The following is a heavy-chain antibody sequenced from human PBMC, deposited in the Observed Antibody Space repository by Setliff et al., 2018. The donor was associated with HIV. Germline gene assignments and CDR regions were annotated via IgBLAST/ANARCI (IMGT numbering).Heavy chain of an antibody. CDR2: VYHSGTT. CDR3: ARGQDLGATWTGYYYYYMDV. D-gene: IGHD1-26*01. J-gene: IGHJ6*03. V-gene: IGHV4-38-2*01. Sequence: SETLSLTCAVSGYSISTAYYWGWIRQPPGKGLEWIGSVYHSGTTYYNPSLRSRTTISIDTSKNQFSLKVTSVTAADTAVYYCARGQDLGATWTGYYYYYMDVWGKGTTVTVSS. CDR1: GYSISTAYY.